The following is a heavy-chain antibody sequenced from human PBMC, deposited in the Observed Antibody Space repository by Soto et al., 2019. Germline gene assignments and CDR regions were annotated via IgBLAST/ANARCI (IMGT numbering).Heavy chain of an antibody. CDR2: INAGNGNT. Sequence: QVQLVQSGAEVKKPGASVKVSCKASGYTFTSYAMHWVRQAPGQRLEWMGWINAGNGNTKYSQKCQGRVTITRDTPASTAYMELSSLRSEDTAVYYCARDVGATGDWGQGPLVTVSS. V-gene: IGHV1-3*01. CDR1: GYTFTSYA. D-gene: IGHD1-26*01. CDR3: ARDVGATGD. J-gene: IGHJ4*02.